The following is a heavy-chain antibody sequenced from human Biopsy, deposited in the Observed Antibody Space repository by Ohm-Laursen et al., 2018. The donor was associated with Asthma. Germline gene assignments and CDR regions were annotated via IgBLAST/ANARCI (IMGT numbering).Heavy chain of an antibody. V-gene: IGHV4-30-2*06. CDR2: IYRNGDT. Sequence: QTLSLTCAVSGDSIDSGDYSWTWIRQSPGVGLEWIGYIYRNGDTYYNPTLKNRVTISIDGSKNQFSLRLRSVTAADTAVYYCARGWNCGGDCYSLDSWGQGTLVTVSS. J-gene: IGHJ4*02. D-gene: IGHD2-21*02. CDR1: GDSIDSGDYS. CDR3: ARGWNCGGDCYSLDS.